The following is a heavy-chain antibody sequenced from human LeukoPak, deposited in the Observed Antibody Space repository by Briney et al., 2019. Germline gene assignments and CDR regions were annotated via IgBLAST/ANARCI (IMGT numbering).Heavy chain of an antibody. V-gene: IGHV4-59*01. J-gene: IGHJ4*02. D-gene: IGHD4-11*01. CDR1: GGSISSYY. CDR3: ARVWTTVTTYHFDY. CDR2: IYYSGST. Sequence: SETLSLTCTVSGGSISSYYWSWIRQPPGKGLEWIGYIYYSGSTNYNPSLQSRVTISVDTSKNQFSLKLSSVTAAGTAVYYCARVWTTVTTYHFDYWGQGTLVTVSS.